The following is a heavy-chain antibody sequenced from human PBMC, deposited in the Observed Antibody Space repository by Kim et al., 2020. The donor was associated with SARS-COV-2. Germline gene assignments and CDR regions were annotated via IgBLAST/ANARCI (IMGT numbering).Heavy chain of an antibody. J-gene: IGHJ6*02. V-gene: IGHV3-33*08. CDR1: GFTFSSYG. CDR3: ATGPSGMDV. Sequence: GGSLRLSCAASGFTFSSYGMHWVRQAPGKGLEWVAVIWYDGSNKYYADSVKGRFTISRDNSKNTLYLQMNSLRAEDTAVYYCATGPSGMDVWGQGTTVTVSS. CDR2: IWYDGSNK.